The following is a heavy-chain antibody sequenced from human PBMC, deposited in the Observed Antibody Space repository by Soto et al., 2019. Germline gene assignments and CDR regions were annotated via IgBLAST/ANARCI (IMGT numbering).Heavy chain of an antibody. D-gene: IGHD2-15*01. J-gene: IGHJ6*02. CDR1: GFTFGDYA. Sequence: GGSLRLSCTASGFTFGDYAMSWVRQAPGKGLEWVGFIRSKAYGGTTEYAASVKGRFTISRDDSKSIAYLQMNSLKTEDTAVYYCTRGGFCSGGSCSNWDYYYCGMDVWGQGTTVTVSS. CDR3: TRGGFCSGGSCSNWDYYYCGMDV. V-gene: IGHV3-49*04. CDR2: IRSKAYGGTT.